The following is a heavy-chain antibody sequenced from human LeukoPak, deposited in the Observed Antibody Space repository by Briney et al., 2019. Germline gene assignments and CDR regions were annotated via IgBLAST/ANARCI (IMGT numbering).Heavy chain of an antibody. CDR2: ISWNSGII. CDR1: GFTFDDYA. CDR3: ASRNYYDSSGYYYYSFAY. V-gene: IGHV3-9*01. J-gene: IGHJ4*02. D-gene: IGHD3-22*01. Sequence: GGSLRLSCVASGFTFDDYAMHWVRQAPGKGLEWVSGISWNSGIIDYADSVKGRFTTSRDNAKNSLDLQLKRLRAEHTAVYYCASRNYYDSSGYYYYSFAYWGQGILVTVSS.